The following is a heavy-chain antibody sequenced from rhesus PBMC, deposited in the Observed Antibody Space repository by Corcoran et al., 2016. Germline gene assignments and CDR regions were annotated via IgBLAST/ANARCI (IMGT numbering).Heavy chain of an antibody. D-gene: IGHD4-23*01. CDR3: ARGPNTRWYFDL. J-gene: IGHJ2*01. CDR1: GGSISRSY. V-gene: IGHV4-169*01. Sequence: QLQLQESGPGLVKPSETLSVTCAVSGGSISRSYWRWIRPAPGKGLEWIGYIYGSGSSTNYNPSLKSRVTLSVDTSKNQLSLKLSSVTTADTAVYYCARGPNTRWYFDLWGPGTPITISS. CDR2: IYGSGSST.